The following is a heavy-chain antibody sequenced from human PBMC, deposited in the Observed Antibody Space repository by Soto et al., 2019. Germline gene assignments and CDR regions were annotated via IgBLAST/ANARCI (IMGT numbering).Heavy chain of an antibody. V-gene: IGHV1-2*04. CDR1: GYSFTDYH. Sequence: ASVKVSCKASGYSFTDYHIHWVRQAPGQGLEWLGRINPKSGGTSTAQKFQGWVTMTRDRSISTVYMELTRLRSDDTAVYFCARGHSTDCSNGVCSFFYNHEMDVWGEGTTVTVSS. CDR2: INPKSGGT. CDR3: ARGHSTDCSNGVCSFFYNHEMDV. D-gene: IGHD2-8*01. J-gene: IGHJ6*04.